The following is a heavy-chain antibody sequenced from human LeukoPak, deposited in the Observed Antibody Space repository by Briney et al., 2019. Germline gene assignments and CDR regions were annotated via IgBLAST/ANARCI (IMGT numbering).Heavy chain of an antibody. CDR1: GFTVSSNY. J-gene: IGHJ4*02. Sequence: TGGSLRLSCAASGFTVSSNYMSWVRQAPGKGLEWVSVIYSGGSTYYADSVKGRFTISRDNSKNTLYLQMNSLRAEDTAVYYCAREGYCSGGSCYFVDYWGQGTLVTVSS. CDR3: AREGYCSGGSCYFVDY. D-gene: IGHD2-15*01. V-gene: IGHV3-53*01. CDR2: IYSGGST.